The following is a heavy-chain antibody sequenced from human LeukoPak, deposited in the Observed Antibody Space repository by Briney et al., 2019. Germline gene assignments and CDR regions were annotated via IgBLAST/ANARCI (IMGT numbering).Heavy chain of an antibody. CDR1: GFTFSSYW. D-gene: IGHD1-26*01. V-gene: IGHV3-74*01. Sequence: GGSLRLSCAASGFTFSSYWMHWVRQAPGRGVVWVSRINSDGSTRSYADFVKGRFTISGDNAKNTLSLQMNGVRAEDTAVYYCVRGYSGSFLDSWGQGTLVTVSS. J-gene: IGHJ4*02. CDR3: VRGYSGSFLDS. CDR2: INSDGSTR.